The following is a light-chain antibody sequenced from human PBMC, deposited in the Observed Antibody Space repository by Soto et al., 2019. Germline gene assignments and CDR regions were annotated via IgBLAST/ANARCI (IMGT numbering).Light chain of an antibody. J-gene: IGKJ3*01. CDR2: GSS. CDR3: QQYGSSPGLFT. V-gene: IGKV3-20*01. CDR1: QSVSSNY. Sequence: EIVLTQSPGTLSLSPGERATLSCRASQSVSSNYLAWYQQRAGQAPRLVIYGSSSRATGIPDTFSGSGAGTDFTLAISRLEPEDFAVYFCQQYGSSPGLFTFGPGSKVDFK.